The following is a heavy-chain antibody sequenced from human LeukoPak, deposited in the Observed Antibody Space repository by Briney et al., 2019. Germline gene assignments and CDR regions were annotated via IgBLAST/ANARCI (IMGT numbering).Heavy chain of an antibody. D-gene: IGHD3-22*01. CDR3: ARGYYYDSSGYYRSFDY. Sequence: PGGSLRLSCAASGFTFSSYSMNWVRQAPGKGLEWVSSISSSSSYIYYADSVKGRFTISRDNAKNSLYLHMNSLRAEDTAVYYCARGYYYDSSGYYRSFDYWGQGTLVTVSS. CDR2: ISSSSSYI. V-gene: IGHV3-21*01. J-gene: IGHJ4*02. CDR1: GFTFSSYS.